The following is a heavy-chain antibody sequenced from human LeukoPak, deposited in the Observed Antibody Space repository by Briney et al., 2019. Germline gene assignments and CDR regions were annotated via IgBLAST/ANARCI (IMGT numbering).Heavy chain of an antibody. CDR3: ARQGSSGHPPKF. J-gene: IGHJ4*02. CDR2: IFPGDSHT. V-gene: IGHV5-51*01. CDR1: GSRFTNYW. Sequence: GESLKISCKASGSRFTNYWIGWVRQMPGKGLEWMGIIFPGDSHTRYSPSFQGQVTISADRSIGTAYLQWSSLKASDTAIYYCARQGSSGHPPKFWGQGTQVTVSS. D-gene: IGHD6-19*01.